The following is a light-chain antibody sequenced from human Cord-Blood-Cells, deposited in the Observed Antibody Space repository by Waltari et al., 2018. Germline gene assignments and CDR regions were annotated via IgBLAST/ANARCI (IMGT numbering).Light chain of an antibody. J-gene: IGLJ1*01. V-gene: IGLV2-11*01. Sequence: QSALTQPRSVSGSPGQSVTISCTGTSSDVCGYNYVSWYQQHPGKAPKLMFYDVSKRPSGVPDRFSGSKSGNTASLTISGLQAEDEADYSCCSYAGSYTFVFGTGTKVTVL. CDR3: CSYAGSYTFV. CDR1: SSDVCGYNY. CDR2: DVS.